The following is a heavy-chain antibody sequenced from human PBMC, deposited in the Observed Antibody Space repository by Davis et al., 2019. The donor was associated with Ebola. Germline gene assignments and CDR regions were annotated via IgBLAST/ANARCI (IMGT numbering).Heavy chain of an antibody. CDR3: AKQLFWFGEETT. V-gene: IGHV3-23*01. CDR2: ISASGGTT. D-gene: IGHD3-10*01. Sequence: GESLKISCAASGFTFGNYVMSWVRQVPGKGLEWVSGISASGGTTYDAASVKGRFTISRDNSNSTLFLQMNSLRAEDTAVYYCAKQLFWFGEETTWGQGTLVAVSS. CDR1: GFTFGNYV. J-gene: IGHJ5*02.